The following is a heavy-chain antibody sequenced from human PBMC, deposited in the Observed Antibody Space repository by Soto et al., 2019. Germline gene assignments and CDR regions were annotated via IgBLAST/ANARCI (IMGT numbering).Heavy chain of an antibody. CDR3: ARRDIVVVPAADYYYYYGMDV. CDR1: GYSFTSYW. D-gene: IGHD2-2*01. Sequence: RESLKISCKGSGYSFTSYWISWVRQMPGKGLEWMGRIDPSDSYTNYSPSFQGHVTISADKSISTAYLQWSSLKASDTAMYYCARRDIVVVPAADYYYYYGMDVWGQGTTVTVSS. CDR2: IDPSDSYT. V-gene: IGHV5-10-1*01. J-gene: IGHJ6*02.